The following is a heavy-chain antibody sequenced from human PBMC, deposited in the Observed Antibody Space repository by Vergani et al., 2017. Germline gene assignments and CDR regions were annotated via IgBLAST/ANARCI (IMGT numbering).Heavy chain of an antibody. CDR1: GYSISSGYY. J-gene: IGHJ5*01. CDR2: IYHSGST. D-gene: IGHD6-13*01. Sequence: QVQLQESGPGLVKPSETLSLTCAVSGYSISSGYYWGWIRQPPGKGLEWIGSIYHSGSTYYNPSLKSRVTISVDTSKNQFSLKLSSVTAADTAVYYCARHGDSSSWYDCWGQGTLVTVSS. CDR3: ARHGDSSSWYDC. V-gene: IGHV4-38-2*01.